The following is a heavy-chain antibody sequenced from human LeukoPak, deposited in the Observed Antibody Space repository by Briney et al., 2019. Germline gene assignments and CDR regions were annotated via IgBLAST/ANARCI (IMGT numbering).Heavy chain of an antibody. CDR3: ARLYCSSTSCHTLHYYYMDV. D-gene: IGHD2-2*02. CDR2: IEEDGSEK. J-gene: IGHJ6*03. V-gene: IGHV3-7*01. CDR1: GFTLSSYW. Sequence: GGSRRLSCAASGFTLSSYWMTWVRQAPGKGLEWVADIEEDGSEKYYVDSVKGRFTISRDNAKNSLYLQMNSLRAEDTALYYCARLYCSSTSCHTLHYYYMDVWGKGTTVTVSS.